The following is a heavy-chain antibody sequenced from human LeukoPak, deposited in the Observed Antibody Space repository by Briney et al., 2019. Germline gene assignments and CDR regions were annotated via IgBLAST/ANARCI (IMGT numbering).Heavy chain of an antibody. CDR1: GFTFSSYG. J-gene: IGHJ4*02. V-gene: IGHV3-30*18. CDR2: ISYDGSNK. Sequence: GGSLRLSCAASGFTFSSYGMHWVRQAPGKGLEWVAVISYDGSNKYYADSVKGRFTISRDNSKNTLYLQMNSLRAEDTAVYYCAKDLVDSFDYWGQGTLVTVSS. D-gene: IGHD3-22*01. CDR3: AKDLVDSFDY.